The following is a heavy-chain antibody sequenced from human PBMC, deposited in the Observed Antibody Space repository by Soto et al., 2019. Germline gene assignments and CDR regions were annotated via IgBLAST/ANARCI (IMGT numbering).Heavy chain of an antibody. Sequence: GASVKVSCKASGYTFTSYAMHWVRQAPGQRLEWMGWINAGNGNTKYSQKSQGRVTITRDTSASTAYMELSSLRSEDTAVYYCAREFGYCSSTSCPLPSWYGGYYFDYWGQGTLVTVSS. CDR1: GYTFTSYA. J-gene: IGHJ4*02. CDR3: AREFGYCSSTSCPLPSWYGGYYFDY. V-gene: IGHV1-3*01. CDR2: INAGNGNT. D-gene: IGHD2-2*01.